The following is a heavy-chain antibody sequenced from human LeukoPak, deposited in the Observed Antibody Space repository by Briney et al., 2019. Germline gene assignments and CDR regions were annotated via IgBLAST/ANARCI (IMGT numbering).Heavy chain of an antibody. D-gene: IGHD3-3*01. CDR3: ARTLYYDFWSGPTRGYYYMDV. CDR2: INHSGST. Sequence: SETLSLTCTVSGGSISSSSYYWGWIRQPPGKGLEWIGYINHSGSTNYNPSLKSRVTISVDTSKNQFSLKLSSVTAADTAVYYCARTLYYDFWSGPTRGYYYMDVWGKGTTVTVSS. V-gene: IGHV4-39*07. CDR1: GGSISSSSYY. J-gene: IGHJ6*03.